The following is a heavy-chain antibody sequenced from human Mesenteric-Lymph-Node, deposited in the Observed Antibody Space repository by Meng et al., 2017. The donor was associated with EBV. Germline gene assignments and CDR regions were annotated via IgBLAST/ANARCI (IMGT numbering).Heavy chain of an antibody. CDR1: GYTFIGYS. J-gene: IGHJ4*02. V-gene: IGHV7-4-1*02. D-gene: IGHD1-26*01. CDR3: ARDLRSGSYDY. CDR2: ISTSTGNP. Sequence: QVQLLQSGSELKTPEASVKVSCKASGYTFIGYSINWLRQAPGQGLEWMGYISTSTGNPTYAQGFTGRFVFSLDTSVSTAYLQISSLKAEDTAVYYCARDLRSGSYDYWGQGTLVTVSS.